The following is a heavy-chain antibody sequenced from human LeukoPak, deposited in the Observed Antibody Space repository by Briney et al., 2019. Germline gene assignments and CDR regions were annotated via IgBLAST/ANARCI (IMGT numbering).Heavy chain of an antibody. Sequence: GGSLRLSCAASGFTFSSYDMSWVRQAPGKRLEWVSGISDSGGNTYYADSVKGRFTISRDNSKNTLYLQMNSLRAKDTAVYYCAKDPRGVGRWYYFVSWGQGTLVTVSS. CDR3: AKDPRGVGRWYYFVS. V-gene: IGHV3-23*01. D-gene: IGHD2-15*01. CDR2: ISDSGGNT. J-gene: IGHJ4*02. CDR1: GFTFSSYD.